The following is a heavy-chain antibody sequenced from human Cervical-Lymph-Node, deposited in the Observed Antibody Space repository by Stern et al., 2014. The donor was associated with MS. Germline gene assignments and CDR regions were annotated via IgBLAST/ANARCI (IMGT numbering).Heavy chain of an antibody. CDR2: ISSSSSYT. J-gene: IGHJ4*02. V-gene: IGHV3-11*06. D-gene: IGHD3-22*01. CDR3: ARGSQWLLMDY. Sequence: VQLVDSGGGLVKPGGSLRLSCAASGFTFSDYYMSWIRQAPGKGLEWVSYISSSSSYTNYADSVKGRFTISRDNAKNSLYLQMNSLRAEDTAVYYCARGSQWLLMDYWGQGTLVTVSS. CDR1: GFTFSDYY.